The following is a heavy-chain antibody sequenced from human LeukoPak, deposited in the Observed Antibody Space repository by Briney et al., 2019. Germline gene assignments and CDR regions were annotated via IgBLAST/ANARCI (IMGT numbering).Heavy chain of an antibody. CDR2: IIPILGIA. J-gene: IGHJ4*02. D-gene: IGHD4-17*01. CDR1: GGTFSSYA. V-gene: IGHV1-69*04. Sequence: ASVKVSCKASGGTFSSYAISWVRQAPGQGLEWMGRIIPILGIANYAQKFQGRVTITADKSTSTAYMELSSLRSEDTAVYYCARLPDDYGDYVSDYWGQGTLVTVSS. CDR3: ARLPDDYGDYVSDY.